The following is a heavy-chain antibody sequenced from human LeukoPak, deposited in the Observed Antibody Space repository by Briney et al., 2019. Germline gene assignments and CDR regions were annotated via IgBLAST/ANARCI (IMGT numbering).Heavy chain of an antibody. CDR2: INHSGST. Sequence: PSETLSLTSAVYGGSFSGYYWSWIRQPPGKGLEWIGEINHSGSTNYNPSLKSRVTISVDTSKNQFSLKLSSVTAADTAVYYCARLGIAARPGFIAAANWGQGTLVTVSS. J-gene: IGHJ4*02. CDR1: GGSFSGYY. V-gene: IGHV4-34*01. D-gene: IGHD6-6*01. CDR3: ARLGIAARPGFIAAAN.